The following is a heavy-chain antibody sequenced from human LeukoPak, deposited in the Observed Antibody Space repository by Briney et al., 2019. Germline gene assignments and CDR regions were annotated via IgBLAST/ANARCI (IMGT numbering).Heavy chain of an antibody. D-gene: IGHD2-2*02. CDR1: GGSFSGYY. V-gene: IGHV4-34*01. J-gene: IGHJ2*01. Sequence: SETLSLTCAVYGGSFSGYYWSWIRQPPGKGLEWIGEINHSGSTNYDPSLKSRVTISVDTSKNQFSLKLSSVTAADTAVYYCARRRGYCSSTSCYSSWYFDLWGRGTLVTVSS. CDR2: INHSGST. CDR3: ARRRGYCSSTSCYSSWYFDL.